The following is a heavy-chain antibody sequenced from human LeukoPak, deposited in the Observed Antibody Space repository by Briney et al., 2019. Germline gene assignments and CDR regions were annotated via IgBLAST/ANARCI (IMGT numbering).Heavy chain of an antibody. CDR2: IYYSGST. CDR1: GGSISSGDYY. V-gene: IGHV4-30-4*01. Sequence: SETLSLTCTVSGGSISSGDYYWSWIRQPPGKGLEWIVYIYYSGSTYYNPSLKSRVTISVETSKNQFSLKLSSVTAADTAVYYCARDYCTNGVCYYFDYWGQGTLVTVSS. D-gene: IGHD2-8*01. J-gene: IGHJ4*02. CDR3: ARDYCTNGVCYYFDY.